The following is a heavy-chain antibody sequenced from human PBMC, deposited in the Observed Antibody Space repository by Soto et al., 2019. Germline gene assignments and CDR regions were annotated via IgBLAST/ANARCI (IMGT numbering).Heavy chain of an antibody. CDR3: AREQGAAAGTYYYYGMDV. J-gene: IGHJ6*02. D-gene: IGHD6-13*01. V-gene: IGHV1-18*03. CDR1: GYTFTSYG. CDR2: ISAYNGNT. Sequence: GASVKVSCKASGYTFTSYGISWVRQAPGQGLEWMGWISAYNGNTNYAQKLQGRVTMTTDTSTSTAYMELRSLRSDDMAVYYCAREQGAAAGTYYYYGMDVWGQGTTVTVSS.